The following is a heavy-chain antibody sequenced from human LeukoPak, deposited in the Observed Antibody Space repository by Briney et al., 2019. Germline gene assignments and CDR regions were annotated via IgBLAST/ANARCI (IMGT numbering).Heavy chain of an antibody. CDR2: IYHSGST. J-gene: IGHJ5*02. V-gene: IGHV4-30-2*01. Sequence: SETLSLTCAVSGGSISSGGYSWSWIRQPPGKGLEWIGYIYHSGSTYYNPSLKSRVTISVDRSKNQFSLKLSSVTAADTAVYYCASTYCGGDCYYMKENWFDPWGQGTLVTVSS. CDR1: GGSISSGGYS. D-gene: IGHD2-21*02. CDR3: ASTYCGGDCYYMKENWFDP.